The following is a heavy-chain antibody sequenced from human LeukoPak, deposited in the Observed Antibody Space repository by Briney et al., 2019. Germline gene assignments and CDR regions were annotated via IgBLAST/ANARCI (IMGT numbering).Heavy chain of an antibody. D-gene: IGHD5-24*01. CDR2: ISGRGNSI. CDR1: GFTFSSYE. CDR3: ARAGPRWQPTLYYHFYMDV. V-gene: IGHV3-48*03. Sequence: PGGSLRLSCAASGFTFSSYEMNWVRQAPGKGLEWISYISGRGNSIYSADSVQGRFTISRDNSKNSLYLQMNGLRADDTATYYCARAGPRWQPTLYYHFYMDVSGKGTTVTISS. J-gene: IGHJ6*03.